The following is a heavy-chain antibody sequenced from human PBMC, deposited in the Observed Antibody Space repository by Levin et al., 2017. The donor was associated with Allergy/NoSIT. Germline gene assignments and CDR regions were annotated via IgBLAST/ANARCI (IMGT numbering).Heavy chain of an antibody. J-gene: IGHJ4*02. V-gene: IGHV3-30*18. CDR2: ISYDGSNK. CDR1: GFTFSSYG. Sequence: LSLTCAASGFTFSSYGMHWVRQAPGKGLEWVAVISYDGSNKYYADSVKGRFTISRDNSKNTLYLQMNSLRAEDTAVYYCAKGSGEMATITVPDYWGQGTLVTVSS. D-gene: IGHD5-24*01. CDR3: AKGSGEMATITVPDY.